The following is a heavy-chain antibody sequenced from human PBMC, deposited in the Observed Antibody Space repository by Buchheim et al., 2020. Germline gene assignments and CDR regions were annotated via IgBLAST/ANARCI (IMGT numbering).Heavy chain of an antibody. J-gene: IGHJ4*02. CDR1: GGSISSSSYY. CDR3: ARDLGYYDFWSGYPFDY. V-gene: IGHV4-39*07. Sequence: QLQLQESGPGLVKPSETLSLTCTVSGGSISSSSYYWGWIRQPPGKGLEWIGSIYYSGSTYYNPSLKSRVTTSVDTSKNQFSLKLSSVTAADTAVYYCARDLGYYDFWSGYPFDYWGQGTL. CDR2: IYYSGST. D-gene: IGHD3-3*01.